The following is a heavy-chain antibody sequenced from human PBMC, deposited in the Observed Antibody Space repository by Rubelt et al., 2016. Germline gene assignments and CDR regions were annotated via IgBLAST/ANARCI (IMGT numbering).Heavy chain of an antibody. CDR2: IYHSGGT. Sequence: QLQLQESGPGLVKPSETLSLTCTVSGGSISSSSYYWGWIRQPPGKGLEWIGEIYHSGGTNYNPSLKCRVTIYVDTSKNQFSLKLSSVTAADTAVYYCARRLPRGGHFDYWGQGTLVTVSS. CDR3: ARRLPRGGHFDY. CDR1: GGSISSSSYY. V-gene: IGHV4-39*01. D-gene: IGHD3-16*01. J-gene: IGHJ4*02.